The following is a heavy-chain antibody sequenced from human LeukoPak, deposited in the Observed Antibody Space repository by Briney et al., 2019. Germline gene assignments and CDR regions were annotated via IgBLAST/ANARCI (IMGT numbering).Heavy chain of an antibody. CDR2: ISAYNGNT. CDR1: GYTFTSYG. D-gene: IGHD3-9*01. CDR3: ARGIKDDILTGYYPGYYFDY. J-gene: IGHJ4*02. V-gene: IGHV1-18*01. Sequence: ASVKVSCKASGYTFTSYGISWVRQAPGQGLEWMGWISAYNGNTNYAQKLQGRVTMTTDTSTSTAYMELRSLRSDDTAVYYCARGIKDDILTGYYPGYYFDYWGQGTLVTVSS.